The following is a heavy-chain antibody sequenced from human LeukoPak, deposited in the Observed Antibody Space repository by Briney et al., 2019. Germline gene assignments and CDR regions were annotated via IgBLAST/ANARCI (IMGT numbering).Heavy chain of an antibody. CDR2: ISGSGGST. CDR3: AKAGMIVVVITHFDY. J-gene: IGHJ4*02. D-gene: IGHD3-22*01. CDR1: GFTFSIYA. Sequence: GGSLRLSSAASGFTFSIYAMSWVRQAPGKGLEWVSAISGSGGSTYYADSVKGRFTISRDNSKKTLYLKMNSLRAEGTAVDYCAKAGMIVVVITHFDYWGQGTLVTVSS. V-gene: IGHV3-23*01.